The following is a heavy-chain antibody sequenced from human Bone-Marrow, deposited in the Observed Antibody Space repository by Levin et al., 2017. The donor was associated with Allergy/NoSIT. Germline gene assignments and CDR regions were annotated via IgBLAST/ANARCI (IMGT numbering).Heavy chain of an antibody. CDR2: ISAYTGNT. Sequence: GESLKISCKASGYSFSIYGFNWVRQAPGQGLEWLGWISAYTGNTDYAQKFQGRVTMTTDTSTSTAYMDLRSLRSDDTAVYYWARGTAAGEIDYWGQGTLVTVSS. CDR1: GYSFSIYG. J-gene: IGHJ4*02. V-gene: IGHV1-18*01. D-gene: IGHD6-13*01. CDR3: ARGTAAGEIDY.